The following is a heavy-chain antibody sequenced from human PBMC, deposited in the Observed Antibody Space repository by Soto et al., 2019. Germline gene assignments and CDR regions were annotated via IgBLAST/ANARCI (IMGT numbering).Heavy chain of an antibody. D-gene: IGHD1-26*01. CDR3: AREAIVAGATTGMDV. V-gene: IGHV1-46*01. CDR1: GYTLTTFF. Sequence: QVQLVQSGAEVKKPGASVKVSCKASGYTLTTFFMHWVRQAPGQGLEWMGVINPGYAAGRSTTYAQEFQGRVTMTTDTSSSTGYMELSRLRSDDTAVYYCAREAIVAGATTGMDVWGQGTTVTVSS. CDR2: INPGYAAGRST. J-gene: IGHJ6*02.